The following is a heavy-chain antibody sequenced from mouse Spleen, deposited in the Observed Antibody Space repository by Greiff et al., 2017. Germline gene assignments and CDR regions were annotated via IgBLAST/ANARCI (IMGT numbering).Heavy chain of an antibody. CDR1: GFTFSDYG. J-gene: IGHJ4*01. CDR3: ARRVVTTHDAMDY. Sequence: EVQRVESGGGLVKPGGSLKLSCAASGFTFSDYGMHWVRQAPEKGLEWVAYISSGSSTIYYADTVKGRFTISRDNAKNTLFLQMTSLRSEDTAMYYCARRVVTTHDAMDYWGQGTSVTVSS. CDR2: ISSGSSTI. V-gene: IGHV5-17*01. D-gene: IGHD2-2*01.